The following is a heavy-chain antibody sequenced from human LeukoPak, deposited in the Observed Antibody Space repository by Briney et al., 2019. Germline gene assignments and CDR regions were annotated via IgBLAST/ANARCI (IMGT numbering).Heavy chain of an antibody. D-gene: IGHD6-13*01. CDR1: GFTFSTYA. CDR3: AKDGVAADYVRRNSYYVDC. CDR2: ISGSGGST. V-gene: IGHV3-23*01. J-gene: IGHJ4*02. Sequence: GGSLRLSCAASGFTFSTYAMSWVRQTPEKGLEWVSAISGSGGSTYYADSVKGRFTISRDNSKNTVYLQMNSLRAEDTALYYCAKDGVAADYVRRNSYYVDCWGQGTLVTVSS.